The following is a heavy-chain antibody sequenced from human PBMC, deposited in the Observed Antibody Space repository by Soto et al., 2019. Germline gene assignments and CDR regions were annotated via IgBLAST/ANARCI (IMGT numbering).Heavy chain of an antibody. CDR2: ISVYHGNT. CDR1: GYTFSSYS. D-gene: IGHD3-10*01. CDR3: ARDIGGGEYV. V-gene: IGHV1-18*01. J-gene: IGHJ6*02. Sequence: QVQLVQSGTEVKKPGASVKLSCRTSGYTFSSYSITWVRQAPGQGLEWMGWISVYHGNTLFAQKVQDRVTMTTDTSTSTAYMELRSLGSDDTAVYYCARDIGGGEYVWGQGTTVTVSS.